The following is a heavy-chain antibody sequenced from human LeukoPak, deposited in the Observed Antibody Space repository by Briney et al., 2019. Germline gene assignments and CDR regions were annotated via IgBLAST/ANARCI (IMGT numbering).Heavy chain of an antibody. CDR3: AKDRVPDGVWSFDY. J-gene: IGHJ4*02. D-gene: IGHD2-8*02. V-gene: IGHV3-23*01. CDR2: VGQDGRST. CDR1: GITFSSYS. Sequence: GGSLRLSCGASGITFSSYSMNWVRQAPGEGLQWVSGVGQDGRSTHYADSVKGRFTISRDNSKNTLYLQMSSLRAEDTAVYYCAKDRVPDGVWSFDYWGQGSLVIVSS.